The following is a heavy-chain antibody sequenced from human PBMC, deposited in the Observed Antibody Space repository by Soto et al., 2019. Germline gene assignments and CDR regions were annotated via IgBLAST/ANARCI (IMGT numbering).Heavy chain of an antibody. V-gene: IGHV3-23*01. CDR1: GFTFSNYA. D-gene: IGHD4-17*01. CDR2: ISGSGGST. J-gene: IGHJ3*01. CDR3: ATDPNGDYVGGFEF. Sequence: EVQLLESGGGLVLPGGSLRLSCAASGFTFSNYAMSWVRQAPGKGLEWVSGISGSGGSTYYADSVKGRFTISRDNSKSTLSLQMNSLRAEDTAVYYCATDPNGDYVGGFEFGGQGTMVTVSS.